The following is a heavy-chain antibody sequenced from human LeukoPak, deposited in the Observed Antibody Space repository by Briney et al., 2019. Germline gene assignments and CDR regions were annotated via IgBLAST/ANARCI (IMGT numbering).Heavy chain of an antibody. Sequence: SETLSLTCAVYGGSFSGYYWSWTRQPPGKGLEWIGEINHSGSTNYNPSLKSRVTISVDTSKNQFSLKLSSVTAADTAVYYCARVYYDSSGYYYTDYWGQGTLVTVSS. CDR3: ARVYYDSSGYYYTDY. D-gene: IGHD3-22*01. CDR1: GGSFSGYY. CDR2: INHSGST. V-gene: IGHV4-34*01. J-gene: IGHJ4*02.